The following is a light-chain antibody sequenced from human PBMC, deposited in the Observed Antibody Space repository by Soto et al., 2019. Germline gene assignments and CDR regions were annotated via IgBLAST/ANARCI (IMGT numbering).Light chain of an antibody. Sequence: QSALTQPASVSGSPGQSITISCTGTSSDVGGYNYVSWYQQHPGKAPKLMISEVSNRPSGVSNRFSGSKSGNTASLTISGLQAEDEADYSCSSYTGSNTLYVFGPGTKLTVL. J-gene: IGLJ1*01. CDR3: SSYTGSNTLYV. CDR1: SSDVGGYNY. CDR2: EVS. V-gene: IGLV2-14*01.